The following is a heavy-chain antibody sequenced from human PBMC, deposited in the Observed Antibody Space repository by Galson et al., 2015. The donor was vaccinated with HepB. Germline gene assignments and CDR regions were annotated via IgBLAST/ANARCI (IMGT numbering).Heavy chain of an antibody. CDR2: ISSSSSYI. CDR3: ARGHPQGGEPDDY. Sequence: SLRLSCAASGFTFSSYSMNWVRQAPGKGLEWVSSISSSSSYIYYADSVKGRFTISRDNAKNSLYLQMNSLRAEDTAVYYCARGHPQGGEPDDYWGQGTLVTVSP. V-gene: IGHV3-21*01. CDR1: GFTFSSYS. J-gene: IGHJ4*02. D-gene: IGHD1-14*01.